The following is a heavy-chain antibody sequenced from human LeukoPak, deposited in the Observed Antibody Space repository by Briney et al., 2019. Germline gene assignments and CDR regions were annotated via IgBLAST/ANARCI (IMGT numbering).Heavy chain of an antibody. CDR2: ISSSSSTI. CDR3: ARDYYDSSGFFDY. D-gene: IGHD3-22*01. V-gene: IGHV3-48*04. Sequence: GGSLRLSCAASGFTFSSYAMSWVRQAPGKGLEWVSYISSSSSTIYYADSVKGRFTISRDNAKNSLYLQMNSLRAEDTAVYYCARDYYDSSGFFDYWGQGTLVTVSS. J-gene: IGHJ4*02. CDR1: GFTFSSYA.